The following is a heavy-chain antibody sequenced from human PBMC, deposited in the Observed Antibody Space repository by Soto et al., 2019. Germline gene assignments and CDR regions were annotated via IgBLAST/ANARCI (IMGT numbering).Heavy chain of an antibody. CDR2: ISSRSDI. Sequence: KAGGSLRLSCVGSGFTFSTYSINRVRQAPGKGLEWVSSISSRSDIYYADSVKGRFTISRDNAKNSVSLQMNSLRAEDTAVYYCAREYTAWPLAYGLDVWGQGTTVTVSS. D-gene: IGHD2-2*02. J-gene: IGHJ6*02. CDR1: GFTFSTYS. V-gene: IGHV3-21*01. CDR3: AREYTAWPLAYGLDV.